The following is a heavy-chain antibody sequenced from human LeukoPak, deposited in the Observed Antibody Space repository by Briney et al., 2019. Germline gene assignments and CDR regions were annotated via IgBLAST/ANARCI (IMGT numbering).Heavy chain of an antibody. CDR3: VRGGAVAPKFNFDY. D-gene: IGHD6-19*01. CDR1: GFTFSSYS. V-gene: IGHV3-21*01. J-gene: IGHJ4*02. CDR2: ISSSSSYI. Sequence: GGSLRLSCAASGFTFSSYSMHWVRQAPGKGLEWVSSISSSSSYIYYADSVKGRFTISRDNAKNSLYLQMNSLRAEDTAVYYCVRGGAVAPKFNFDYWGQGTLVTVSS.